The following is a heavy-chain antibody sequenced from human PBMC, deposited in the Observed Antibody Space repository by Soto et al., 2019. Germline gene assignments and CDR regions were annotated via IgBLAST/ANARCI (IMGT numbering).Heavy chain of an antibody. V-gene: IGHV4-31*03. CDR1: GGSISGGGYY. J-gene: IGHJ5*01. D-gene: IGHD2-2*02. CDR2: ITDSGST. Sequence: NPSETLSLTCTVSGGSISGGGYYWSWIRQHPGKGLEWIGFITDSGSTYYNPSLKSRVTISVDTSRNQFSLNLNSVTAADTAVYYCAKDPLYGWFHSSGQGXLVTVSS. CDR3: AKDPLYGWFHS.